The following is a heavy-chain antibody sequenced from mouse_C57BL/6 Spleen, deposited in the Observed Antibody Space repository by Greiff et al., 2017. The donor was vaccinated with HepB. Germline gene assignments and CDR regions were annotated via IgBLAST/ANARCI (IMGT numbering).Heavy chain of an antibody. V-gene: IGHV1-81*01. Sequence: VQRVESGAELARPGASVNLSCKASGYTFTSYGISWVKQRTGQGLEWIGEIYPRSGNTYYNEKFKGKATLTADKSSSTAYMELRSLTSEDSAVYFCARYSTTVVADYWGQGTTLTVSS. CDR3: ARYSTTVVADY. CDR2: IYPRSGNT. D-gene: IGHD1-1*01. J-gene: IGHJ2*01. CDR1: GYTFTSYG.